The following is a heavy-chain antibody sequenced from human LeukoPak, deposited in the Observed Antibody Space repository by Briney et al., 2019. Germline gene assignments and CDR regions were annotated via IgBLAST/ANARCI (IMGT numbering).Heavy chain of an antibody. Sequence: RASETLSLTCTVSGGSISSYYWSWVRLPPGKGLEWIGYIYYTGATYYNPSLKSRVTISLDTSKNQFSLKLSSVTAADAAVYYCARAGYSYGTGYYFDYGGQGALVTVSS. CDR3: ARAGYSYGTGYYFDY. V-gene: IGHV4-59*01. J-gene: IGHJ4*02. CDR2: IYYTGAT. D-gene: IGHD5-18*01. CDR1: GGSISSYY.